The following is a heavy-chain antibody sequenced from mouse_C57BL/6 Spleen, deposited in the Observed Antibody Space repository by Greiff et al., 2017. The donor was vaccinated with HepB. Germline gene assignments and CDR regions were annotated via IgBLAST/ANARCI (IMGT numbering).Heavy chain of an antibody. Sequence: EVMLVESGGDLVKPGGSLKLSCAASGFTFSSYGMSWVRQTPDKRLEWVATISSGGSYTYYPDSVKGRFTISRDNAKNTLYLQMSSLKSEDTAMYYCAREGDYYGSSRDAMDYWGQGTSVTVSS. CDR1: GFTFSSYG. J-gene: IGHJ4*01. CDR3: AREGDYYGSSRDAMDY. V-gene: IGHV5-6*02. D-gene: IGHD1-1*01. CDR2: ISSGGSYT.